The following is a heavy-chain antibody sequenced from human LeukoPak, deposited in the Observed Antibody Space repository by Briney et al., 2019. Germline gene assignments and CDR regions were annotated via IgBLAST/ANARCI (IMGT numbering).Heavy chain of an antibody. J-gene: IGHJ6*03. CDR2: INAGNGNT. V-gene: IGHV1-3*03. CDR1: GYTFTSYV. Sequence: ASVKVSCKASGYTFTSYVMHGVRQPPGQKLEGMDWINAGNGNTKHSQDFQGRVTITRDTSASTAYMELSSLRSEDMAVYYCAREGNSGYDFGYYYDMDVWGKGTTVTVSS. D-gene: IGHD5-12*01. CDR3: AREGNSGYDFGYYYDMDV.